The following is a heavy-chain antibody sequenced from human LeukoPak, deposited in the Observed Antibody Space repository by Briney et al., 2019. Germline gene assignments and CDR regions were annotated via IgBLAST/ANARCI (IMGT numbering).Heavy chain of an antibody. V-gene: IGHV4-59*11. J-gene: IGHJ3*01. CDR3: ARDPTTVTKGFDV. CDR2: ISSIGST. Sequence: SETLSLTCSVSDDSFNTHYWTWIRHPPGKGLEWIGYISSIGSTNYNPSLKSRVTITIDTSKKQFSLRMTSVTAADTAVYYCARDPTTVTKGFDVWGQGTMVTVSS. D-gene: IGHD4-17*01. CDR1: DDSFNTHY.